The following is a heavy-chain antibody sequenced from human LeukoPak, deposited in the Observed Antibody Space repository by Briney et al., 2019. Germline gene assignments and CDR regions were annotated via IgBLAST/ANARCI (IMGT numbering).Heavy chain of an antibody. CDR3: ARDAGGAYWDSRGYYYLYYFDY. Sequence: PSQTLSLTCTVSGGSISSGDYYWSWIRQPPGKGLEWIGYIYYSGSTYYNPSLKSRVTISVDTSKNQFSLKLSSVTAADTAVYYCARDAGGAYWDSRGYYYLYYFDYWGQGTLVTVPS. D-gene: IGHD3-22*01. CDR1: GGSISSGDYY. V-gene: IGHV4-30-4*01. CDR2: IYYSGST. J-gene: IGHJ4*02.